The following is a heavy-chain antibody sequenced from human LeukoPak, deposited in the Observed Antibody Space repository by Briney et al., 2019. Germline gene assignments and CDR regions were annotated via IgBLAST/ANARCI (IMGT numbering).Heavy chain of an antibody. J-gene: IGHJ4*02. CDR1: GGSISSSNYY. CDR2: IYYSGST. V-gene: IGHV4-39*01. Sequence: PSETLSLTCTVSGGSISSSNYYWGWVRQPPGRGLEWNVTIYYSGSTNYNPPLKSRVTISADMPKNQFSLKVSSVTAADTAVYYCARPATSGTYYSAFDYWGQGTLVTVSS. CDR3: ARPATSGTYYSAFDY. D-gene: IGHD3-22*01.